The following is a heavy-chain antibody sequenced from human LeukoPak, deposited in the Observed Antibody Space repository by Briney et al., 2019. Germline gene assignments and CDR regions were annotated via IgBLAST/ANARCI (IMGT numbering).Heavy chain of an antibody. CDR3: ARGRDTGRQYYFDY. V-gene: IGHV3-23*01. CDR2: ISGSGGST. Sequence: GGSLRLSCAASGFTFSNFGMSWVRQAPGKGLECVSPISGSGGSTSYADSVKGRFTISRDNSKNTLYLQMNSLRREDTAVYYCARGRDTGRQYYFDYWGQETLVTVAS. CDR1: GFTFSNFG. D-gene: IGHD5-18*01. J-gene: IGHJ4*02.